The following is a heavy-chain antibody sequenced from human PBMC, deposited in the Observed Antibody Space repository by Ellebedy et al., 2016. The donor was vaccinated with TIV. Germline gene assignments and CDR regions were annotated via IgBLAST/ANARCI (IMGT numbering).Heavy chain of an antibody. CDR2: INPNSGGT. V-gene: IGHV1-2*04. CDR1: GYTFTNFD. CDR3: ARDGAVTTVFDY. D-gene: IGHD4-17*01. Sequence: AASVKVSCKASGYTFTNFDIIWVRQATGQGLEWMGWINPNSGGTNYAQKFQGWVTMTRDTSISTAYMELSRLRSDDTAVYYCARDGAVTTVFDYWGQGTLVTVSS. J-gene: IGHJ4*02.